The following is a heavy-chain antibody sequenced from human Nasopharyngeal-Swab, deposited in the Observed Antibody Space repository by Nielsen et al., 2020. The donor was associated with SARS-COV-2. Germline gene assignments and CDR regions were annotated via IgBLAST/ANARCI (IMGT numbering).Heavy chain of an antibody. Sequence: GGSLRLSCAASGFTVRNYAMHWVRQAPGKGLEWVAVISYDGSSKFYADAVKGRFTISRDKSKNTLYLQMNSLRPEDTAVYSCASGGTAVATRYYGLDVWGQGTTVTVSS. J-gene: IGHJ6*02. V-gene: IGHV3-30*04. D-gene: IGHD6-19*01. CDR2: ISYDGSSK. CDR1: GFTVRNYA. CDR3: ASGGTAVATRYYGLDV.